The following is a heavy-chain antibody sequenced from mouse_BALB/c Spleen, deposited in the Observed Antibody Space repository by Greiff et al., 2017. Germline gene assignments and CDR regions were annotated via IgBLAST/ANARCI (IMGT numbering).Heavy chain of an antibody. CDR3: ASPSTVGAMDY. Sequence: VQLQQSGPGLVKPSQSLSLTCTVTGYSITSDYAWNWIRQFPGNKLEWMGYISYSGSTSYNPSLKSRISITRDTSKNQFFLQLNSVTTEDTATYYCASPSTVGAMDYWGQGTSVTVSS. J-gene: IGHJ4*01. D-gene: IGHD1-1*01. V-gene: IGHV3-2*02. CDR2: ISYSGST. CDR1: GYSITSDYA.